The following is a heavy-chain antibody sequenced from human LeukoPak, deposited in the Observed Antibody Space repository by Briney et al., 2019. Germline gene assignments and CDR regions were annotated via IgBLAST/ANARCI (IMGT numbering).Heavy chain of an antibody. D-gene: IGHD3-10*01. V-gene: IGHV3-48*04. J-gene: IGHJ4*02. CDR1: GFTFSRYS. CDR3: ARDFAMVRGVITWGEDY. Sequence: PGGSLRLSCAASGFTFSRYSMNWVRQAPGKGLEWVSYISSSGSTIYYADSVKGRFTISRDNAKNSLYLQMNSLRAEDTAVYYCARDFAMVRGVITWGEDYWGQGILVTVSS. CDR2: ISSSGSTI.